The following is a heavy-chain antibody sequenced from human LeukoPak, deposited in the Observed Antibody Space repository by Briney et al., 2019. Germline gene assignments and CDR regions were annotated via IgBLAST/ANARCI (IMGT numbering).Heavy chain of an antibody. D-gene: IGHD3-22*01. J-gene: IGHJ4*02. CDR1: GYSISDGGYF. V-gene: IGHV4-31*03. Sequence: TSQTLSLTCTVSGYSISDGGYFWSGVRQHPRKGLEWIGYMYYRGATYYNPSLKSRVSISVDASKNLFSLNLSSVTGADTALYYCARAHDSSGYNIFDFWGQGTLVTVSS. CDR3: ARAHDSSGYNIFDF. CDR2: MYYRGAT.